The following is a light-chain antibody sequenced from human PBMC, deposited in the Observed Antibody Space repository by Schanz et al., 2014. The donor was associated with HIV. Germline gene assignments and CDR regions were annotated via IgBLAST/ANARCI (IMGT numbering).Light chain of an antibody. V-gene: IGLV2-8*01. CDR2: EVS. Sequence: QSVLTQPPSASGSPGQSVTISCTGTSSDVGGYNYVSWYQQHPGKAPKIMIYEVSKRPSGVPDRFSGSTSGNTASLTISGLQAEDEADYYCSSYTSSSTLVFGTGTKLTVL. J-gene: IGLJ1*01. CDR1: SSDVGGYNY. CDR3: SSYTSSSTLV.